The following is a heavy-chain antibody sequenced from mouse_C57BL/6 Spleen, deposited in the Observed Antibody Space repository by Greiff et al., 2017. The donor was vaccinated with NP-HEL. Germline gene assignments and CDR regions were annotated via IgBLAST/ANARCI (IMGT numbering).Heavy chain of an antibody. V-gene: IGHV5-6*02. CDR1: GFTFSSYG. Sequence: DVMLVESGGDLVKPGGSLKLSCAASGFTFSSYGMSWVRQTPDKRLEWVATISSGGSYTYYPDSVKGRFTISRDNAKNTLYLQMSSLKSEDTAMYYCARHRAGAMDYWGQGTSVTVSS. J-gene: IGHJ4*01. CDR3: ARHRAGAMDY. CDR2: ISSGGSYT.